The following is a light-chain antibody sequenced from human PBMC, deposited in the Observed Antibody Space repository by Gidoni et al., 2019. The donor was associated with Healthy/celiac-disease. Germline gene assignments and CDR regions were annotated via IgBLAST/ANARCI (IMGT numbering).Light chain of an antibody. CDR2: DAS. J-gene: IGKJ4*01. CDR1: QDISNY. V-gene: IGKV1-33*01. CDR3: QQYDNLPPLT. Sequence: DIQMTQSPSSLSASVGDRVTITCQASQDISNYLNWYQQKPGKAPKLLIYDASNLETGVPSRFSGSGSGTDFTFTISSLQPDDIATYYCQQYDNLPPLTFGAGTKVEIK.